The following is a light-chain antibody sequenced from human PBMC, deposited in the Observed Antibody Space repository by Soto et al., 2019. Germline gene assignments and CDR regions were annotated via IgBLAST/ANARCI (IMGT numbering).Light chain of an antibody. CDR2: GNS. CDR3: QSYDSRLSGFL. V-gene: IGLV1-40*01. J-gene: IGLJ2*01. CDR1: SSNIGAGYD. Sequence: QSVLTQPPSVSGAPGQRVTISCTGSSSNIGAGYDVHWYQQLPGTAPKLLIYGNSNRPSGVPDRFSGSKSGTSASLAITGLQAEDEADYYCQSYDSRLSGFLFGGGTKVTVL.